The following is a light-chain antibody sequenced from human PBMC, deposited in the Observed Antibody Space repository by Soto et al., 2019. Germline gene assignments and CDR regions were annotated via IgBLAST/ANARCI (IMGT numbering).Light chain of an antibody. CDR2: GAS. CDR1: QSVSSN. Sequence: EIVMTQSPATLSVSPGERATLSCRASQSVSSNLAWYQQKPGQAPRLLIYGASTRATGIPARFSGSGSGTEFTLTISCLQSEDFAVNYFQQYNNVWTFGQGTKVEIK. V-gene: IGKV3-15*01. CDR3: QQYNNVWT. J-gene: IGKJ1*01.